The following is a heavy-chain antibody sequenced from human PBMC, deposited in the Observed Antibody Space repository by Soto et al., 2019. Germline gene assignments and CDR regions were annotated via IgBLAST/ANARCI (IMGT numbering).Heavy chain of an antibody. V-gene: IGHV1-3*01. J-gene: IGHJ4*02. CDR1: GYRFNKQA. CDR2: INVGTDKT. CDR3: ARLEAGVKLDY. Sequence: APVQVTWQTSGYRFNKQARHWGRQAPGQRPEWMGWINVGTDKTKYSEKFQGRVTITTDTSASTAYMELTSLGSEDTAVYYCARLEAGVKLDYWGQGTLVTVSS.